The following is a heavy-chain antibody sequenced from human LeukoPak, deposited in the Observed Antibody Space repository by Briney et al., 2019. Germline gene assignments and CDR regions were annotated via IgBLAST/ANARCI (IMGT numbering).Heavy chain of an antibody. Sequence: ASVKVSCKASGYTFTNYGVSWVRQALGQGLEWMGWISGYSGKTNYAQKFQGRVTMTTDTSTSTAYMELRSLGSDDTAVYYCVRDTGTVGPASGINWGQGTLVTVSS. CDR2: ISGYSGKT. D-gene: IGHD3-10*01. CDR1: GYTFTNYG. J-gene: IGHJ4*02. CDR3: VRDTGTVGPASGIN. V-gene: IGHV1-18*01.